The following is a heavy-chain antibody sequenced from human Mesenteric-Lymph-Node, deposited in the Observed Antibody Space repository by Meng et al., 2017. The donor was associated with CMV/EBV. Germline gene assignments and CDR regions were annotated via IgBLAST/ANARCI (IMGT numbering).Heavy chain of an antibody. D-gene: IGHD3-16*01. CDR2: IYSGGST. CDR1: GFIFSDYY. V-gene: IGHV3-66*02. CDR3: ARAGGLASAFDI. Sequence: GESLKISCAASGFIFSDYYMSWIRQAPGKGLEWVSVIYSGGSTYYADSVKGRFTISRDNSKNTLYLQMNSLRAEDTAVYYCARAGGLASAFDIWGQGTMVTVSS. J-gene: IGHJ3*02.